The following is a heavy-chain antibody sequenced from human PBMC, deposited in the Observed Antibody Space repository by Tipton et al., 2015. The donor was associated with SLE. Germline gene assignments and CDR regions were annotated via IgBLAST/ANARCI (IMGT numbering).Heavy chain of an antibody. J-gene: IGHJ3*01. D-gene: IGHD1-1*01. CDR3: GRHKTATRAFDF. CDR2: FYYSGNR. Sequence: TLSLTCSVSGDSISRDTYYWAWGWVRQPPGKGLGWIGRFYYSGNRYYNPSLKRRVSISVDTSQNQFSLRLTSVAAADTAVYYCGRHKTATRAFDFWGQGTLVTVSS. CDR1: GDSISRDTYY. V-gene: IGHV4-39*01.